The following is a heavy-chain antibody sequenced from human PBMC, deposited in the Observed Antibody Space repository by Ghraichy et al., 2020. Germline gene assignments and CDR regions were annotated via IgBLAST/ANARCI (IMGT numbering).Heavy chain of an antibody. J-gene: IGHJ3*02. D-gene: IGHD3-22*01. V-gene: IGHV3-7*01. CDR3: ARDRPLWYNRSGYTHDTFDI. CDR2: IKPDGSET. Sequence: GESLNISCVAYGFTFSNYLMSWVRQAPGKGLEWVANIKPDGSETFYVESVKGRFTISRDNAEDSVYLQMNSLRAEDRAVYYCARDRPLWYNRSGYTHDTFDIWGQGTMVTVSS. CDR1: GFTFSNYL.